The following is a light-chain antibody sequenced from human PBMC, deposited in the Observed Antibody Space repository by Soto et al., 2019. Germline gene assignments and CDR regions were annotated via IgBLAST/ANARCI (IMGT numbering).Light chain of an antibody. Sequence: EIHVSQKKTSQTESVRYRVTITCQESQHITNYLNWYQQKPGKAPRLLLFDSSGLETGGPSRFSGCGSGTDFTFTISFLQAEDSARYYCQHYAHLPIPFAQRTR. J-gene: IGKJ5*01. CDR1: QHITNY. CDR2: DSS. V-gene: IGKV1-33*01. CDR3: QHYAHLPIP.